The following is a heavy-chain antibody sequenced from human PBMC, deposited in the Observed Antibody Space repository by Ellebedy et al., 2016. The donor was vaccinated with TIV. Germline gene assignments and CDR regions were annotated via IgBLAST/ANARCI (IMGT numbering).Heavy chain of an antibody. CDR2: LFDTGNT. CDR3: ARADYYASGGLDY. J-gene: IGHJ4*02. Sequence: SETLSLTCTVSGGSISGSSYYWGWIRQPPGKGLEWIGNLFDTGNTYYNPSLKSRVTMSVDTSKNQFSLNLSSVTAADTAVYYCARADYYASGGLDYWGQGALVTVSS. CDR1: GGSISGSSYY. D-gene: IGHD3-10*01. V-gene: IGHV4-39*07.